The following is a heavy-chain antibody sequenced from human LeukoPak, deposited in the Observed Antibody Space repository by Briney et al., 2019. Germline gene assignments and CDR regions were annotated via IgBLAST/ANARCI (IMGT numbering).Heavy chain of an antibody. J-gene: IGHJ4*02. Sequence: PSETLSLTCTVSGGSVTTAHWYWSWIRQPAGKGLEWIGRVYISGDTKYNPSLKSRVIMSLDASKNQFSLRLTSVTAADTAVYYGARLIAEVGGGTNYFDTWGQGTLVTVSS. CDR2: VYISGDT. D-gene: IGHD2-21*01. CDR1: GGSVTTAHWY. CDR3: ARLIAEVGGGTNYFDT. V-gene: IGHV4-4*07.